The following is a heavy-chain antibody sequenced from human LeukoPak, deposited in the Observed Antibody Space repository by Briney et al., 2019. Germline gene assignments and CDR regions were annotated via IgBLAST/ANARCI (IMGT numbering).Heavy chain of an antibody. CDR2: ISAYNGNT. V-gene: IGHV1-18*01. CDR1: GYTFTSYG. D-gene: IGHD3-3*01. Sequence: ASVKVSCKASGYTFTSYGISWVRQAPGQGLEWMGWISAYNGNTNYAQKLQGRVTMTTDTSTSTAYMELRSLRSDDTAVYYCARDADFFRFLGWLSPTEYGMDVWGQGTTVTVSS. J-gene: IGHJ6*02. CDR3: ARDADFFRFLGWLSPTEYGMDV.